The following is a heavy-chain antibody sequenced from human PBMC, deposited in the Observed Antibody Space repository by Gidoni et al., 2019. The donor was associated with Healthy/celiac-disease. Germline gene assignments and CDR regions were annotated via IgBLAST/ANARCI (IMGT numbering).Heavy chain of an antibody. V-gene: IGHV3-53*02. CDR2: IYSGGST. CDR1: GFTVSSNY. J-gene: IGHJ5*02. D-gene: IGHD3-9*01. CDR3: ARASFDPLLDH. Sequence: EVQLVETGGGLIQPGGSLRLSCAASGFTVSSNYMSWVRQAPGKGLEWVSVIYSGGSTYYADSVKGRFTISRDNSKNTLYLQMNSLRAEDTAVYYCARASFDPLLDHWGQGTLVTVSS.